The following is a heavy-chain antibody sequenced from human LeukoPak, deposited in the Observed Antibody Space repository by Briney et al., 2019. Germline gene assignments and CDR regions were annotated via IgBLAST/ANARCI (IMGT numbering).Heavy chain of an antibody. CDR2: IYYSGST. CDR1: GGSISSGGYY. CDR3: AREAYSYGHTPQAFDY. V-gene: IGHV4-31*03. D-gene: IGHD5-18*01. J-gene: IGHJ4*02. Sequence: SETLSLTCTVSGGSISSGGYYWSWIRQHPGKGLEWIGYIYYSGSTYYNPSLKSRVTISVDTSKNQFSLRLTSVTAADTAVYYCAREAYSYGHTPQAFDYWGQGTLVTVS.